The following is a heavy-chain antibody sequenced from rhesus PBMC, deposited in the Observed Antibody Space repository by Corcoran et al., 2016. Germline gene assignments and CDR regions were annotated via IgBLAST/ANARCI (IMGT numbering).Heavy chain of an antibody. J-gene: IGHJ5-2*02. CDR2: IYGSGGGT. CDR3: ARDGVDGLSSWSGEYNSLDV. Sequence: QVQLQESGPGLVKPSETLSLTCAVSGGSISSVYWSWIRQAPGKGRGWIGRIYGSGGGTDYNPSLKSRVTISTDTSKNQFSLKLTSMTAADTAVYFCARDGVDGLSSWSGEYNSLDVWGRGVLVTVSS. CDR1: GGSISSVY. D-gene: IGHD6-13*01. V-gene: IGHV4-160*01.